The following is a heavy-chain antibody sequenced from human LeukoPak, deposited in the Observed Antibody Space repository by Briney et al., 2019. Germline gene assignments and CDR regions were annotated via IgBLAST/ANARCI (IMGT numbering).Heavy chain of an antibody. J-gene: IGHJ2*01. CDR1: GYTFTSYY. CDR3: AREGFDL. CDR2: INPSGGST. V-gene: IGHV1-46*01. Sequence: GASVKVSCKASGYTFTSYYMHWVRQAPGQGLEWMGIINPSGGSTSYAQKFQGRVTMTTDTSTSTAYMELRSLRSDDTAVYYCAREGFDLWGRGTLVTVSS.